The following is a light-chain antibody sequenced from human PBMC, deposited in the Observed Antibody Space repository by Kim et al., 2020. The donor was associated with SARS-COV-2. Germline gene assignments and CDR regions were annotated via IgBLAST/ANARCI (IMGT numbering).Light chain of an antibody. J-gene: IGKJ4*01. Sequence: EIVLTQSPATLYLSPGERATLSCRASQSVSTYLAWYQQKPGQAPRLLIYDASSRATGIPARFSGSGSGPDFTLTISSLEPEDFAVYYCQQRSNWPLTFGGGTKVDIK. V-gene: IGKV3-11*01. CDR2: DAS. CDR1: QSVSTY. CDR3: QQRSNWPLT.